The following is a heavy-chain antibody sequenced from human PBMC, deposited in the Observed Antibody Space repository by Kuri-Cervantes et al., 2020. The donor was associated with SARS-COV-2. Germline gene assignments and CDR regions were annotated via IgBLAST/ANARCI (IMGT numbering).Heavy chain of an antibody. CDR3: ARETYSSGWFDAFDI. D-gene: IGHD6-19*01. CDR2: IYYSGST. J-gene: IGHJ3*02. V-gene: IGHV4-59*01. Sequence: GSLRLSCTVSGGSISSYYWSWIRQPPGKGLEWIGYIYYSGSTNYNPSLKSRVTISVDTSKNRFSLKLSSVTAADTAVYYCARETYSSGWFDAFDIWGQGTMVTVSS. CDR1: GGSISSYY.